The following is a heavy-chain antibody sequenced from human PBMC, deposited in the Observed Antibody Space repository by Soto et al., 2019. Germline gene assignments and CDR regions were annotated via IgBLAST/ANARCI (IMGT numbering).Heavy chain of an antibody. Sequence: SETLSLTCAVSGYFISSCYYWGWIRQPPGKGLEWIGSMFHSGSTHYNPSLKSRVTISVDTSKNHFSLRLSSVTASDTAVYYCARGHIVVVTTVGWFDPWGQGTLVTVSS. D-gene: IGHD2-2*01. CDR1: GYFISSCYY. CDR2: MFHSGST. J-gene: IGHJ5*02. CDR3: ARGHIVVVTTVGWFDP. V-gene: IGHV4-38-2*01.